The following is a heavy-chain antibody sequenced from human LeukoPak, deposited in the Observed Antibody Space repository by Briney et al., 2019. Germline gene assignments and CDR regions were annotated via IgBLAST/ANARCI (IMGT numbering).Heavy chain of an antibody. CDR2: IWYDGSNK. V-gene: IGHV3-33*01. Sequence: GGSLRLSCAASGFTFSSYVMHWVRQAPGKGLEWVAVIWYDGSNKYYADSVKGRFTISRDNSKNTLYLQMNSLRAEDTAVYYCARDWEQWLVDYWGQGTLVTVSS. CDR3: ARDWEQWLVDY. CDR1: GFTFSSYV. J-gene: IGHJ4*02. D-gene: IGHD6-19*01.